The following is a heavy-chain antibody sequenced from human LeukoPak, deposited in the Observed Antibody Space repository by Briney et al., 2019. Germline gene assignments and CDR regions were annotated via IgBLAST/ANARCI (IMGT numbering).Heavy chain of an antibody. Sequence: GGSLRLSCAASGFTFSSYTMHWVREAPGKGLEWVAVISHDGSKKYYADSVKGRFTISRDNSKNTLYLQMNSLRAEDTAVYYCAREASRAYLQYFFDYWGQGTLVTVSS. CDR2: ISHDGSKK. J-gene: IGHJ4*02. CDR3: AREASRAYLQYFFDY. D-gene: IGHD6-6*01. V-gene: IGHV3-30-3*01. CDR1: GFTFSSYT.